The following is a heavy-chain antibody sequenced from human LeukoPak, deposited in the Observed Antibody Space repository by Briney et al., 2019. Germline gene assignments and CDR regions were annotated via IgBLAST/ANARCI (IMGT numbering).Heavy chain of an antibody. Sequence: PRRPLRPSCAAPGFPFSSFGMTWVRQAPGKGLAWVAVISYDGSNKYYATSVKGRFTISRDNSKNTLYLQMNSLRAEDTAVYYCAKLIPLYYDFWSGYCEDYWGQGTLVTVSS. V-gene: IGHV3-30*18. D-gene: IGHD3-3*01. CDR1: GFPFSSFG. CDR2: ISYDGSNK. CDR3: AKLIPLYYDFWSGYCEDY. J-gene: IGHJ4*02.